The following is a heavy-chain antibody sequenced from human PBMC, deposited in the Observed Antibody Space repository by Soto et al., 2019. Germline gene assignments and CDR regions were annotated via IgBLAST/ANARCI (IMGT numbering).Heavy chain of an antibody. CDR3: ARPVVEYSSSPGWFDP. CDR1: GGSISSGGYY. CDR2: IYYSGST. V-gene: IGHV4-31*03. Sequence: PSETLSLTCTVSGGSISSGGYYWSWIRQHPGKGLEWIGYIYYSGSTYYNPSLKSRVTISVDTSKNQFSLKLSSVTAADTAVYYCARPVVEYSSSPGWFDPWGQGTLVTVSS. J-gene: IGHJ5*02. D-gene: IGHD6-6*01.